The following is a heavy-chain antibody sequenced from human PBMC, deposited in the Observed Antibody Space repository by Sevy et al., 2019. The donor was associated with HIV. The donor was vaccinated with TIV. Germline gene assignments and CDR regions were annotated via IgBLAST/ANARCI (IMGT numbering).Heavy chain of an antibody. V-gene: IGHV1-2*02. CDR3: ARVWNSDYYDSSGPNWFDS. CDR1: GYTFTGYS. Sequence: ASVKVSCKASGYTFTGYSMHWVRQAPGQGLEWMGWINPNSGGTNYAQKFQGRVTMTRDTSISTAYMELSRLRSDDTAVYYCARVWNSDYYDSSGPNWFDSWGQGTLVTASS. D-gene: IGHD3-22*01. J-gene: IGHJ5*01. CDR2: INPNSGGT.